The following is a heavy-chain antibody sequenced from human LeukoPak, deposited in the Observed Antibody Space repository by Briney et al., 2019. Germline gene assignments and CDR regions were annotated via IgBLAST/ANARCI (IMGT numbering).Heavy chain of an antibody. D-gene: IGHD2-2*01. CDR2: IYWNDDK. CDR3: AHSRHAPKYQLLPGDAFDI. J-gene: IGHJ3*02. V-gene: IGHV2-5*01. CDR1: GFSLSTSGVG. Sequence: ESGPTLVKPTQTLTLTCTFSGFSLSTSGVGVGWIRQPPGKALEWLALIYWNDDKRYSPSLKSRLTITKDTSKNQVVLTMTNMDPVDTATYYCAHSRHAPKYQLLPGDAFDIWGQGTMVTVSS.